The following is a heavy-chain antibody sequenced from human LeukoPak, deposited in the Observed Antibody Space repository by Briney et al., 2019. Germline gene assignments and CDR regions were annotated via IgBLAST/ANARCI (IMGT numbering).Heavy chain of an antibody. CDR1: GYTFTSYD. CDR2: MNPNSGNT. J-gene: IGHJ4*02. Sequence: GASVKVSCKASGYTFTSYDINWVRQATGQGLEWMGWMNPNSGNTGYAQKFQGRVTMTRNTSISTAYMELSSLRSEDTAVYYCAREGWGEYYYDSSGYIPSAYWGQGTLVTVSS. CDR3: AREGWGEYYYDSSGYIPSAY. D-gene: IGHD3-22*01. V-gene: IGHV1-8*01.